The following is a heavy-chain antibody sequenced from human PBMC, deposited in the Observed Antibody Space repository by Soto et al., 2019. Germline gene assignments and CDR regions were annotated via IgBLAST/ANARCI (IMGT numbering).Heavy chain of an antibody. CDR1: GYTFTSYY. Sequence: ASVKVSCKASGYTFTSYYMHWVRQAPGQGLEWMGIINPSGGSTSYAQKFQGRVTMTRDTSTSTVYMELSSLRSEDTAVYYCAREVEVDYYDSSGYYRALAYWGQGTLVIVSS. V-gene: IGHV1-46*01. CDR2: INPSGGST. D-gene: IGHD3-22*01. J-gene: IGHJ4*02. CDR3: AREVEVDYYDSSGYYRALAY.